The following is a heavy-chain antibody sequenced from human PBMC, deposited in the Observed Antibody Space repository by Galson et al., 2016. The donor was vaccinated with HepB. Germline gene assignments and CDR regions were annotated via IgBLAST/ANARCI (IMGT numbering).Heavy chain of an antibody. V-gene: IGHV3-30-3*02. CDR3: TKTGSGWYFDY. CDR1: GFTFTSRA. J-gene: IGHJ4*02. Sequence: SLRLSCAASGFTFTSRAMHWVRQAPGKGQEWVAVISYDGRKIFYADSVRGRLSISRDNSKNTLFLQMNSLRAEDTAVYYCTKTGSGWYFDYWGQGTLVTVSS. D-gene: IGHD6-19*01. CDR2: ISYDGRKI.